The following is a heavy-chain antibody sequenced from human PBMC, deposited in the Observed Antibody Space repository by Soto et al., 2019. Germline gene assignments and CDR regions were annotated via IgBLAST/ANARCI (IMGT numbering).Heavy chain of an antibody. Sequence: EVQLLESGGGVVPRGGSLRLSCAASGFTVSSHAMSWVRQAPGKGLEWVSSISGSGDGTYYGDSVKGRFTISRDSSSSTVYLEMKNLRGEDTAVYFCTRSRRSILMVYGFGGMDVWGQGTTVTVSS. CDR3: TRSRRSILMVYGFGGMDV. CDR1: GFTVSSHA. D-gene: IGHD2-8*01. V-gene: IGHV3-23*01. J-gene: IGHJ6*02. CDR2: ISGSGDGT.